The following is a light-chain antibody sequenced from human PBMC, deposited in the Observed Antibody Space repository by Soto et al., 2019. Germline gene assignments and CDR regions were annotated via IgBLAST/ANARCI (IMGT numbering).Light chain of an antibody. V-gene: IGKV1-5*01. J-gene: IGKJ2*01. CDR3: QQYNLYPYT. CDR2: DAS. Sequence: DIQMTQSPSTLSASVGDRVTITCRASQPITAWLAWYQQKPGKAPNRLIYDASYFQSGVPSRFSGSGSGTVFTLTITGLQPDDFATYYCQQYNLYPYTFGQGTKLELK. CDR1: QPITAW.